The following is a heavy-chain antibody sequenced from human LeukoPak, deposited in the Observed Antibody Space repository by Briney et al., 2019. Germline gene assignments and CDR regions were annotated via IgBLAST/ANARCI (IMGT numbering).Heavy chain of an antibody. CDR3: ARDSTMEDYDTDTFNV. CDR2: ISGSGSNT. Sequence: GGSLRLSCAASGFTFSDYYMSWIRQAPGKGLELISYISGSGSNTKYADSVKGRFTISRDNAQNALYLQMNSLRAGDTAVYYCARDSTMEDYDTDTFNVWGQGTMVTVSS. J-gene: IGHJ3*01. D-gene: IGHD4-17*01. CDR1: GFTFSDYY. V-gene: IGHV3-11*04.